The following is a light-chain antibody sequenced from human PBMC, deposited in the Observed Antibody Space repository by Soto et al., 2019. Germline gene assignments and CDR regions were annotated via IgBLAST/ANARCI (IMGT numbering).Light chain of an antibody. CDR2: AAS. CDR3: LQEYNYPLT. J-gene: IGKJ4*01. Sequence: AIQMTQSPSSLSASVGDRVTITCRASQGIKNDLGWYQQKPGKAPKLLIDAASSLQSGAPSRFSGSGSGTDFTRTSSSLQPEDFATYYCLQEYNYPLTFGGGTKVEIK. V-gene: IGKV1-6*01. CDR1: QGIKND.